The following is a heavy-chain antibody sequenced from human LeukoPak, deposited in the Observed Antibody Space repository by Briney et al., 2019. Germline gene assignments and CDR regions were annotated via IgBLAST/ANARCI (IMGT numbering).Heavy chain of an antibody. J-gene: IGHJ4*02. CDR1: GFTFSYYY. D-gene: IGHD1-1*01. CDR2: ISSSGSTI. Sequence: GGSLRVSCAASGFTFSYYYMSWIRQAPGEGLECVSYISSSGSTIYYADSVKGRFTISRDNAKNSLYMQMNSLRAEDTAVYYCARRGYPSYFDYWGQGTLVTVSS. V-gene: IGHV3-11*04. CDR3: ARRGYPSYFDY.